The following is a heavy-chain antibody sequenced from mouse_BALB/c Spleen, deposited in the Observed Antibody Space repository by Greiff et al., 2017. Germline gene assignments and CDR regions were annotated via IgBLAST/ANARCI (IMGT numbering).Heavy chain of an antibody. Sequence: VQLQQSGAELVRPGASVTLSCKASGYTFTDYEMHWVKQTPVHGLEWIGAIDPETGGTAYNQKFKGKATLTADKSSSTAYMELRSLTSEDSAVYYCTRVARGWLLLPFAYWGQGTLVTVSA. D-gene: IGHD2-3*01. V-gene: IGHV1-15*01. CDR1: GYTFTDYE. CDR3: TRVARGWLLLPFAY. CDR2: IDPETGGT. J-gene: IGHJ3*01.